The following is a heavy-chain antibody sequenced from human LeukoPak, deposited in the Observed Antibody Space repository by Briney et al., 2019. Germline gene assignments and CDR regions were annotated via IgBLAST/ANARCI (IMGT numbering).Heavy chain of an antibody. D-gene: IGHD1-26*01. CDR2: IIPILGIT. CDR1: GDTFSSYT. V-gene: IGHV1-69*02. Sequence: SVKVSCKASGDTFSSYTITWVRQAPGQGLEWMGRIIPILGITNSTQKFQGRVTITADKSTSTAYMELSSLRSEDTAVYYCASPPGGHWGQGTLVTVSS. CDR3: ASPPGGH. J-gene: IGHJ4*02.